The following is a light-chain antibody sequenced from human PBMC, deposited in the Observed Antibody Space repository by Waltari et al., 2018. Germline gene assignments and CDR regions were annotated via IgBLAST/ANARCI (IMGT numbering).Light chain of an antibody. CDR2: RAS. J-gene: IGKJ1*01. Sequence: DTQMTQSPSSLSASVGDRVTITCRASQSINNWLAWYQQKPGKAPKLLIYRASTLQTGVPSRFSGSGSGTEFTITIRSLQPDDFATYYCQHSYVSPWTFGQGTKVEIK. V-gene: IGKV1-5*03. CDR3: QHSYVSPWT. CDR1: QSINNW.